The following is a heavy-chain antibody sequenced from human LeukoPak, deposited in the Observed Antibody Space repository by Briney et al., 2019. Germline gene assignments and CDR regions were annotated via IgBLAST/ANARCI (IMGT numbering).Heavy chain of an antibody. CDR1: GYTFANFP. CDR3: ARDQAGQLDY. Sequence: VASVKVSCTASGYTFANFPVYWVRQAPGHRLEWMGWINADNGNTKYSQRFQGRTTITRDTSASTAYMELSGLRSEDTAVYFCARDQAGQLDYWGQGTLVTVSS. D-gene: IGHD1-1*01. V-gene: IGHV1-3*01. CDR2: INADNGNT. J-gene: IGHJ4*02.